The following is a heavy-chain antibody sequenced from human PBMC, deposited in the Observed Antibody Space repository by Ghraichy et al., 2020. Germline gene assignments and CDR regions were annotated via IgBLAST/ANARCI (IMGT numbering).Heavy chain of an antibody. D-gene: IGHD3-10*01. CDR3: ARDWGGGEWGIPDY. CDR2: ISSSSSYI. CDR1: GFTFSSYS. Sequence: GGSLRLSCAASGFTFSSYSMNWVRQAPGKGLEWVSSISSSSSYIYYADSVKGRFTISRDNAKNSLYLQMNSLRAEDTAVYYCARDWGGGEWGIPDYWGQGTLVTVSS. V-gene: IGHV3-21*01. J-gene: IGHJ4*02.